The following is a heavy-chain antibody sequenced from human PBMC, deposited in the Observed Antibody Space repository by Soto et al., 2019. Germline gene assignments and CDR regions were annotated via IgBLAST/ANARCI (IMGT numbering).Heavy chain of an antibody. D-gene: IGHD3-22*01. V-gene: IGHV4-30-2*01. CDR3: ARGYYDSSGWKYYYYYGMDV. J-gene: IGHJ6*02. CDR2: IYHSGST. Sequence: LSLTCAVSGGSISSGGYSWSWIRQPPGKGLEWIGYIYHSGSTYYNPSLKSRVTISVDRSKNQFSLKLSSVTAADTAVYYCARGYYDSSGWKYYYYYGMDVWGQGTTVTVSS. CDR1: GGSISSGGYS.